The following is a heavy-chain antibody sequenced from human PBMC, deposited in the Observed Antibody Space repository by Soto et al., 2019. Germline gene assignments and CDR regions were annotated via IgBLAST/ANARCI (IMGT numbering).Heavy chain of an antibody. Sequence: QVRLVESGGGVVQPGRSLRLSCAASGFIIPCCAIHWIRQSPGKGLEWVAVIGADGTHKYYEDSVQGRFNISRDTSQNMVFLQMDSLTAEDTALYYCARDVRVGEPDYFDDWGQGTQVSVSS. V-gene: IGHV3-30*01. CDR1: GFIIPCCA. J-gene: IGHJ4*02. CDR3: ARDVRVGEPDYFDD. CDR2: IGADGTHK. D-gene: IGHD1-26*01.